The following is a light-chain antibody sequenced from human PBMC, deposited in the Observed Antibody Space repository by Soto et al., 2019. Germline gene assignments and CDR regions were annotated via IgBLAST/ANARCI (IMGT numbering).Light chain of an antibody. CDR3: QQYVDSPET. V-gene: IGKV3-20*01. J-gene: IGKJ4*01. Sequence: EIVLTQSQATLSLSPGERATLSCRASQTINNSVAWYKQKPGQVPRVLIYDSSIRATGVPDRFSGSGSGTDFTLTISRLEPEDFAVYYCQQYVDSPETFGGGTKVEIK. CDR1: QTINNS. CDR2: DSS.